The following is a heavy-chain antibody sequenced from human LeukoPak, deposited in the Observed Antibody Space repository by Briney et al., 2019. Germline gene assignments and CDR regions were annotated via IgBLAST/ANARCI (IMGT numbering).Heavy chain of an antibody. V-gene: IGHV4-59*01. CDR2: IYYSGST. J-gene: IGHJ6*03. CDR3: ARNYYMDV. CDR1: GGFISSYY. Sequence: KPSETLSLTCTVSGGFISSYYWSWIRQPPGKGREWIGYIYYSGSTNYNPSLKSRVTISVDTSKNQFSLKLSSVTAADTAVYYCARNYYMDVWGKGTTVTVSS.